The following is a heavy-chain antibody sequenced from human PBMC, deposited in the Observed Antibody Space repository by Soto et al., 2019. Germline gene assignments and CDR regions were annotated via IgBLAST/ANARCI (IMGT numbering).Heavy chain of an antibody. CDR1: GFTFSIYE. Sequence: XVSLRLSCAASGFTFSIYEMNGVRQAPGKGLEWVSYISSSGSTIYYADSVKGRFTISRDNAKNSLYLQMNSLRAEDTAVYYCARDSVVGATVYWGQGTLVTVSS. CDR2: ISSSGSTI. D-gene: IGHD1-26*01. J-gene: IGHJ4*02. V-gene: IGHV3-48*03. CDR3: ARDSVVGATVY.